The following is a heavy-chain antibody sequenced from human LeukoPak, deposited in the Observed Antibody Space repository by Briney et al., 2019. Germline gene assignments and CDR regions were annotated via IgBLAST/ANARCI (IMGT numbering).Heavy chain of an antibody. V-gene: IGHV3-23*01. J-gene: IGHJ4*02. CDR2: ISGSGGST. D-gene: IGHD2-15*01. Sequence: GGSLSLSCAASGFTFSSYAMRWVRQAPGKGLEWVSAISGSGGSTYYADSVKGRFTISRDNSKNTLYLQMNSLRADDTAVYYSANSPPPYCSGGSCFGFDYWGQGTLVTVSS. CDR1: GFTFSSYA. CDR3: ANSPPPYCSGGSCFGFDY.